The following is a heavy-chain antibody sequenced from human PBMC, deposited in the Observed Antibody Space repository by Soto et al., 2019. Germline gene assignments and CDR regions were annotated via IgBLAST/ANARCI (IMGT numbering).Heavy chain of an antibody. D-gene: IGHD2-15*01. CDR2: IWYDGSYE. Sequence: QVQLVESGGGVVQPGRSLRLSCAASGFTFSSYGMHWVRQAPGKGLEWVAVIWYDGSYEYYADSVKGRFTISRDNSKNTLYLQMNSLRGEDTAVYYCARDMSGGYCSGAWCYRDLDYWGQGTLVIVSS. V-gene: IGHV3-33*01. CDR3: ARDMSGGYCSGAWCYRDLDY. CDR1: GFTFSSYG. J-gene: IGHJ4*02.